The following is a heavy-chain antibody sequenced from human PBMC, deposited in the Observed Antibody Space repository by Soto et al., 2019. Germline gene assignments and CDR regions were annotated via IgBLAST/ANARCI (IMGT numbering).Heavy chain of an antibody. CDR2: ISSSSSYI. CDR1: GFTFSSYS. CDR3: ARVGGQLVPGFDY. D-gene: IGHD6-6*01. J-gene: IGHJ4*02. V-gene: IGHV3-21*01. Sequence: EVQLVESGGGLVKPGGSLRLSCAASGFTFSSYSMNWVRGAPGKGLEWVSSISSSSSYIYYADSVKGRFTISRDNAKNSLYLQMNSLRAEDTAVYYCARVGGQLVPGFDYWGQGTLVTVSS.